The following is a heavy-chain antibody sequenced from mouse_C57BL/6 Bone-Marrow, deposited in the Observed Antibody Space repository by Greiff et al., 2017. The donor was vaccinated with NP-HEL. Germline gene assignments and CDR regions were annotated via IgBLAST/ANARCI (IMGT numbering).Heavy chain of an antibody. CDR1: GFTFSDAW. Sequence: EVKLMESGGGLVQPGGSMKLSCAASGFTFSDAWMDWVRQSPEKGLEWVAEIRNKANNHATYYAESVKGRFTISRDDSKSSVYLQMNSLRAEDTGIYYCTRLTGGPFAYWGQGTLVTVSA. V-gene: IGHV6-6*01. CDR2: IRNKANNHAT. D-gene: IGHD4-1*01. CDR3: TRLTGGPFAY. J-gene: IGHJ3*01.